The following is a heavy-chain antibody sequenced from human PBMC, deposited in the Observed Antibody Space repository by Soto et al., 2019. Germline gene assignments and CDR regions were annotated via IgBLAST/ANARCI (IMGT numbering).Heavy chain of an antibody. Sequence: PGGSLKLSCAASGFTFDDYTMHWVRKAPGKGLEWVSLISWDGGSTYYADSVKGRFTISRDNSKNSLYLQMNSLRTEDTALYYCAKDGLSETIASYYSYGMDVWGQGTTVTVSS. CDR1: GFTFDDYT. J-gene: IGHJ6*02. D-gene: IGHD6-13*01. CDR2: ISWDGGST. V-gene: IGHV3-43*01. CDR3: AKDGLSETIASYYSYGMDV.